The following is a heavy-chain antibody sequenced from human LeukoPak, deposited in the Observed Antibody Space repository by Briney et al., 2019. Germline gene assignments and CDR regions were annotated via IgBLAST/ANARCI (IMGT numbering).Heavy chain of an antibody. J-gene: IGHJ4*02. CDR1: GYTFTGYY. CDR2: INPNSGGT. V-gene: IGHV1-2*02. D-gene: IGHD3-9*01. Sequence: ASVKVSCKASGYTFTGYYMHWVRQAPGQGLEWMGWINPNSGGTNYAQKFQGRVTMTRDTSISTAYMDLSRLRSDDTAVYYCARSPHILTGENFDFWGQGTLLTVSS. CDR3: ARSPHILTGENFDF.